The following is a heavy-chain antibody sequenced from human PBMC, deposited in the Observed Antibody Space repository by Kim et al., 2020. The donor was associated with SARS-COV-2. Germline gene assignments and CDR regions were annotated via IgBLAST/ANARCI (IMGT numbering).Heavy chain of an antibody. CDR1: GFTFSDYY. CDR3: ARAFTSAAGWYDY. V-gene: IGHV3-11*01. J-gene: IGHJ4*02. D-gene: IGHD6-13*01. CDR2: ISGSGSSSSI. Sequence: GGSLRLSCAASGFTFSDYYMTWIRQTPGKGLEWLSYISGSGSSSSIYYANSVKGRFTISRDNAKNSLYLQMNSLRAEDTAMYYCARAFTSAAGWYDYWGQGTLVTVSS.